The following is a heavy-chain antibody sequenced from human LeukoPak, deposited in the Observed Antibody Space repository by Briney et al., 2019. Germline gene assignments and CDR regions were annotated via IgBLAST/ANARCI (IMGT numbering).Heavy chain of an antibody. D-gene: IGHD3-22*01. CDR3: ARDRDHDSGGYYYVTFDY. Sequence: ASVKVSCKTSGYTFTGYYMHWVRQAPGQGLEWMGWINPNSGGTNYAQKFQGRVTMTRDTSISTAYMELSRLRSDDTAVYYCARDRDHDSGGYYYVTFDYWGQGTLVTVSS. V-gene: IGHV1-2*02. J-gene: IGHJ4*02. CDR1: GYTFTGYY. CDR2: INPNSGGT.